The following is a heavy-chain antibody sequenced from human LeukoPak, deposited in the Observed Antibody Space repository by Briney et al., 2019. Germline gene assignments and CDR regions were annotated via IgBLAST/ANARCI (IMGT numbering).Heavy chain of an antibody. CDR2: IYYSGST. CDR3: ARGFGPVVAATPGWFDP. CDR1: GGSISSYY. D-gene: IGHD2-15*01. V-gene: IGHV4-59*01. Sequence: SETLSLTRTVSGGSISSYYWSWIRQPPGKGLEWIGYIYYSGSTNYNPSLKSRVTISVDTSKNQFSLKLSSVTAADTAVYYCARGFGPVVAATPGWFDPWGQGTLVTVSS. J-gene: IGHJ5*02.